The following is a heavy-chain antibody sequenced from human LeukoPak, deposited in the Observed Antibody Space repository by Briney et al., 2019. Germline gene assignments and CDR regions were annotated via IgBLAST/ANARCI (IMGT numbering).Heavy chain of an antibody. CDR1: RFTFSYYY. D-gene: IGHD3-10*01. V-gene: IGHV3-11*04. J-gene: IGHJ4*02. CDR3: ARGGWFGEFPFDY. CDR2: ISSSGSTI. Sequence: GGSLILSCAAPRFTFSYYYMSWIRQAPGKVLEWVSYISSSGSTIYYADSVKGRFTISRDNAKNSLYLQMNSLRAEDTAVYYCARGGWFGEFPFDYWGQGTLVTVSS.